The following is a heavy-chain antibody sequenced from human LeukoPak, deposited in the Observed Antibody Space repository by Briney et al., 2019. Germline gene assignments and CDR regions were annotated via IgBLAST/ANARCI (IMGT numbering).Heavy chain of an antibody. D-gene: IGHD5-18*01. Sequence: PGRSLRLSCAASGFTFSSYGMHCVRQAPGKGLEWVAVIWYDGSNKYYADSVKGRFTISRDNSKNTLYLQMNSLRAEDTAVYYCARVDTAMVSFYYYGMDVWGQGTTVTVSS. J-gene: IGHJ6*02. V-gene: IGHV3-33*01. CDR1: GFTFSSYG. CDR2: IWYDGSNK. CDR3: ARVDTAMVSFYYYGMDV.